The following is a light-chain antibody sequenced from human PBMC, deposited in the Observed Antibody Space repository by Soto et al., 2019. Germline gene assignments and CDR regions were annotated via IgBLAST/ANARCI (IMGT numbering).Light chain of an antibody. J-gene: IGLJ1*01. CDR2: DVT. V-gene: IGLV2-14*03. CDR3: SSPRSRSFYV. CDR1: SSDIGSYNY. Sequence: QSALTQPASVSGAPGQSITISCTGTSSDIGSYNYVSWYQQHPGQAPKLMIYDVTNRPSGVSNRFSGSKSGNTPSLTISGLQAEDEADYYCSSPRSRSFYVFGTGTKLTVL.